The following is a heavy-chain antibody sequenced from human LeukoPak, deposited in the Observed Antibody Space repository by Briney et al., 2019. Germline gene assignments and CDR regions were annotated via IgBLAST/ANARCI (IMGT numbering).Heavy chain of an antibody. V-gene: IGHV1-2*02. D-gene: IGHD2-15*01. CDR3: AREGYCSGGACLDY. CDR2: INPNSGGT. Sequence: ASVKVSCKASGYTFTGYYMHWVRQAPGQGLEWMGWINPNSGGTNYAQNFQGRVTMTRDTSISTAYMELSRLRSDDTAVYYCAREGYCSGGACLDYWGQGTLVTVSS. CDR1: GYTFTGYY. J-gene: IGHJ4*02.